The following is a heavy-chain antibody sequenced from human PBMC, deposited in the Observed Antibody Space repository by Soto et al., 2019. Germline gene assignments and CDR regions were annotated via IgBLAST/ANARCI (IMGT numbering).Heavy chain of an antibody. CDR1: GYIFTNYW. V-gene: IGHV5-51*01. Sequence: GESLKISCKGSGYIFTNYWIVWVLQKPGKCLDCIGIIYPYDSDSRYSPSFQGQFTISVDNSIITAYLHCSTLKASYTAMYYFAXTLHYYDSIGYYGGWFDPWGQGTLVTVSS. J-gene: IGHJ5*02. D-gene: IGHD3-22*01. CDR2: IYPYDSDS. CDR3: AXTLHYYDSIGYYGGWFDP.